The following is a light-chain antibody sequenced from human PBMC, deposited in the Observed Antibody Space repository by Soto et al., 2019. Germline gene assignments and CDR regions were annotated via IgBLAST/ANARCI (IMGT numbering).Light chain of an antibody. CDR2: GAS. CDR1: RSVSSSN. CDR3: QQYGSSIT. Sequence: EIMLSQSPCTLSLSPGERATLSCRASRSVSSSNLAWYQQKPGQAPRLLIYGASSRATGIPDRFSGSGSGTDFTLIIKRLEPEDFAVYYCQQYGSSITFGQGTRLE. V-gene: IGKV3-20*01. J-gene: IGKJ5*01.